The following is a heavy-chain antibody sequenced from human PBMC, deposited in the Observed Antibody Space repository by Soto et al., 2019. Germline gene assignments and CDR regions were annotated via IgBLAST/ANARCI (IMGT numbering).Heavy chain of an antibody. CDR2: ISGSGGST. V-gene: IGHV3-23*01. Sequence: GGSLRLSCAASGFTFSSYAMSWVRQAPGKGLEWVSAISGSGGSTYYADSVKGRFTISRDNSKNTLYLQMNSLRAEDTAVYYCAKDLVVVVVAAGDAFDIWGQGTMVTV. CDR1: GFTFSSYA. J-gene: IGHJ3*02. CDR3: AKDLVVVVVAAGDAFDI. D-gene: IGHD2-15*01.